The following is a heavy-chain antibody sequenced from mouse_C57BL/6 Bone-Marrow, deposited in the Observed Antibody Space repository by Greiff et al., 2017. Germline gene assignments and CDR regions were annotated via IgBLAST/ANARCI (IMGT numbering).Heavy chain of an antibody. CDR2: IYPRSGNT. D-gene: IGHD1-1*01. CDR3: AREGDYYGSAWFAY. Sequence: VQVVESGAELARPGASVKLSCKASGYTFTSYGISWVKQRTGQGLEWIGEIYPRSGNTYYNEKFKGKATLTADKSSSTAYMELRSLTSEDSAVYFCAREGDYYGSAWFAYWGQGTLVTVSA. V-gene: IGHV1-81*01. CDR1: GYTFTSYG. J-gene: IGHJ3*01.